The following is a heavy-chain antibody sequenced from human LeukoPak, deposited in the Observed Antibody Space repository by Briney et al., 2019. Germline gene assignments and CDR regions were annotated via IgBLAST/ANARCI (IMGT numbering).Heavy chain of an antibody. D-gene: IGHD2-15*01. CDR1: GFTFTSSA. CDR2: IVVGSGNT. Sequence: SVKVSCKACGFTFTSSAMQWVRQARGQRLEWIGWIVVGSGNTNYAQKFQERVTITRDMSTSTAYMELSSLRSEDTAVYYCAALPRSVGYCSGGSCYSDYWGQGTLVTVSS. CDR3: AALPRSVGYCSGGSCYSDY. V-gene: IGHV1-58*02. J-gene: IGHJ4*02.